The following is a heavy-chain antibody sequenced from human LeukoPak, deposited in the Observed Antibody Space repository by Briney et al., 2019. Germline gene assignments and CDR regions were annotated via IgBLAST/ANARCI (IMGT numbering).Heavy chain of an antibody. Sequence: SETLSLTCAVSGGSISSGGYSWSWIRQPPGKGLEWIGYINHSGSTNYNPPLKSRVTISVDTSKNQFSLKLSSVTAADTAVYYCASHQGGYSRNYWGQGTLVTVSS. CDR3: ASHQGGYSRNY. V-gene: IGHV4-30-2*01. D-gene: IGHD6-13*01. CDR1: GGSISSGGYS. CDR2: INHSGST. J-gene: IGHJ4*02.